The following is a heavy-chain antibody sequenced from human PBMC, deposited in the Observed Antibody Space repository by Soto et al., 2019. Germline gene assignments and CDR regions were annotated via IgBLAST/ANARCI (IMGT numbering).Heavy chain of an antibody. CDR3: AKEISGSILAPFDN. D-gene: IGHD3-22*01. CDR1: GFTFSSYA. CDR2: ISGSGGST. V-gene: IGHV3-23*01. J-gene: IGHJ4*02. Sequence: QPGGSLRLSCAASGFTFSSYAMSWVRQAPGKGLEWVSGISGSGGSTYYADSVKGRFTISRDNSKNTLYLQMNSLRAEDAAVYYCAKEISGSILAPFDNWGRGTLVTVSS.